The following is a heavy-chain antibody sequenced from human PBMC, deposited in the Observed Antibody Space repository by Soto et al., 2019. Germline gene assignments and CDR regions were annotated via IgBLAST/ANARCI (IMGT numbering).Heavy chain of an antibody. CDR1: GFTFSSYA. CDR2: ISYDGSNK. D-gene: IGHD3-3*01. Sequence: QVQLVESGGGVVQPGRSLRLSCAASGFTFSSYAMHWVRQAPGKGLEWVASISYDGSNKYYADYVKGPFTISRDNSKNTLYLQMTSLRAEDTAVYYCARDLSRSGYYTSSFDIWGQGTMVTVSS. V-gene: IGHV3-30-3*01. J-gene: IGHJ3*02. CDR3: ARDLSRSGYYTSSFDI.